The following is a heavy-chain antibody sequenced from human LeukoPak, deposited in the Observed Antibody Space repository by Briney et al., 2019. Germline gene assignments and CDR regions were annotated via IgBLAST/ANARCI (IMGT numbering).Heavy chain of an antibody. J-gene: IGHJ5*02. D-gene: IGHD3-9*01. V-gene: IGHV3-11*01. CDR1: GFTFSDYY. CDR2: ISSSGSTI. Sequence: PGGSLRLSCAASGFTFSDYYMSWIRQAAGKGLEWVSYISSSGSTIYYADSVKGRFTISRDNAKNSLYLQMNSLRAEDTAVYYCARDPILTGYNWFDPWGQGTLATVSS. CDR3: ARDPILTGYNWFDP.